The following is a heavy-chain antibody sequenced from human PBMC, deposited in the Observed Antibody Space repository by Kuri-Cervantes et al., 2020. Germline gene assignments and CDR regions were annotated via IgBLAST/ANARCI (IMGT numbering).Heavy chain of an antibody. D-gene: IGHD3-10*01. CDR2: IYYSGST. Sequence: SETLSLTCTVSGGSISSSSYYWGWIRQPPGKGLEWIGSIYYSGSTNYNPSLKSRVTISVDTSKNQFSLKLSSVTAADTAVYYCASLGGGRGDYWGQGTLVTVSS. CDR1: GGSISSSSYY. J-gene: IGHJ4*02. CDR3: ASLGGGRGDY. V-gene: IGHV4-39*07.